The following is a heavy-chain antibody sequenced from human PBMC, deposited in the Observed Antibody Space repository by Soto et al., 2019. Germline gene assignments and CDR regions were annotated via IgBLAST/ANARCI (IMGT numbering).Heavy chain of an antibody. V-gene: IGHV3-23*01. CDR2: IVGGDGGRSFTK. D-gene: IGHD1-26*01. CDR1: GFIFSSFA. J-gene: IGHJ4*02. CDR3: VKGGGRIVPRHFDN. Sequence: GGSLRLSCAASGFIFSSFAMTWVRQAPGKGLEWVSAIVGGDGGRSFTKYYADSVKGRFTISKDNSKNMLYLEMNSLRAEDTAVYYCVKGGGRIVPRHFDNWGQGILVTVSS.